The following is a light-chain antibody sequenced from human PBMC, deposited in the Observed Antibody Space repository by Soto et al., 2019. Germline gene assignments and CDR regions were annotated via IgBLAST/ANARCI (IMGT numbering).Light chain of an antibody. Sequence: QSALTQPASVSGSPGQSITISCTGTSSDVGGYNYVSWYQQHPGKAPKLMIYDVSNRPSGVSNRFSGSKSGNTASLTISGLQAEDEADYYCGSYTSRSTLVFGSATKPPVL. J-gene: IGLJ1*01. CDR3: GSYTSRSTLV. CDR2: DVS. CDR1: SSDVGGYNY. V-gene: IGLV2-14*01.